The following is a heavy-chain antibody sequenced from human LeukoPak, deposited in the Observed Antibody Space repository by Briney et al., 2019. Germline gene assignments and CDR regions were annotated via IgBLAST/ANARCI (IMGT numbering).Heavy chain of an antibody. D-gene: IGHD6-19*01. Sequence: SETLSLTCAVYGGSFSGYYWSWIRQPPGKGLEWIGEINHSGSTNYNPSLKSRVTISVDTSKNQFSLKLSSVTAADTAVYYCAGGWKQWLSNWGQGTLVTVSS. CDR2: INHSGST. CDR3: AGGWKQWLSN. J-gene: IGHJ4*02. CDR1: GGSFSGYY. V-gene: IGHV4-34*01.